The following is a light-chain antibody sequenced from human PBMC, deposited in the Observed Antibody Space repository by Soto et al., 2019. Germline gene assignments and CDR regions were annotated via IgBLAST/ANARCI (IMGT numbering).Light chain of an antibody. CDR2: EVS. J-gene: IGLJ3*02. Sequence: QSALTQPASVSGSPGQSVTISCTGSSSDIGNYNYVSWYQQHPGKAPKLLLSEVSHRPSGVSNRFSGSKSGTTASLTISGLQAEDEADYYCRSFTNGNTGGAFGGGTQLTVL. V-gene: IGLV2-14*01. CDR1: SSDIGNYNY. CDR3: RSFTNGNTGGA.